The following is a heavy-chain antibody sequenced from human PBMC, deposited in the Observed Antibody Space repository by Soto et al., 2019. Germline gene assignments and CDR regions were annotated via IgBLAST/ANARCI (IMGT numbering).Heavy chain of an antibody. D-gene: IGHD5-18*01. CDR1: GYRFTSYW. Sequence: PGESLKISCQGSGYRFTSYWIAWVRQMPGRGLEWMGIIYPGDSDTRYSPSFQGQVIISVDKSISTAYLQWNSLRASDTAMYYCAAFGSRGYSYGSSRWWLEPWGRGPLGIVSS. CDR2: IYPGDSDT. CDR3: AAFGSRGYSYGSSRWWLEP. J-gene: IGHJ5*02. V-gene: IGHV5-51*01.